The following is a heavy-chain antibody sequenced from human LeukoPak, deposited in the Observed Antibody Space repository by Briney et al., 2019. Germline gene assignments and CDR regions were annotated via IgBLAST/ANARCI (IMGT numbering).Heavy chain of an antibody. J-gene: IGHJ3*02. CDR3: ARDVGYRYAQMFFDI. Sequence: GGSLRLSCAASGSTFSSHTMNWVRQAPGKGLEWISYISNTGSVIYYADSVKGRFTISRDNAKNSLYLQMNSLRAEDTAVYYCARDVGYRYAQMFFDIWGQGTMVTVSS. CDR2: ISNTGSVI. D-gene: IGHD5-18*01. CDR1: GSTFSSHT. V-gene: IGHV3-48*04.